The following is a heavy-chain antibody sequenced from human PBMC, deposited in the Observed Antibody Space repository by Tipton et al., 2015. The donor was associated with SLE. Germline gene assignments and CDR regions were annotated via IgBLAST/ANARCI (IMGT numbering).Heavy chain of an antibody. CDR3: ARVPAVYYYYMDV. CDR2: FSQSGST. Sequence: TLSLTCTVSGVSISNYYWTWIRLPPGGGLEWIGYFSQSGSTNYNPSLKSRVTISVDTSKNQFSLKLSSVTAADTAVYYCARVPAVYYYYMDVWGKGTTVTVSS. V-gene: IGHV4-59*01. D-gene: IGHD2-2*01. J-gene: IGHJ6*03. CDR1: GVSISNYY.